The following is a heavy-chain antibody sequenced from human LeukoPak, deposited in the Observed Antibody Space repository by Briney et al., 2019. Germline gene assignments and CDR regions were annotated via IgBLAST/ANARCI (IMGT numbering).Heavy chain of an antibody. CDR1: GYTFTSYD. CDR2: MNPNSGNT. D-gene: IGHD3-3*01. V-gene: IGHV1-8*03. CDR3: ARGLFFYYFYMDV. Sequence: ASVKDSCKASGYTFTSYDINWVRPAPGQGLEWMGWMNPNSGNTGYAQKFQGGVTLTRNTSISTPYMELSRLRAEDTGVYYCARGLFFYYFYMDVWGKGTTVTVSS. J-gene: IGHJ6*03.